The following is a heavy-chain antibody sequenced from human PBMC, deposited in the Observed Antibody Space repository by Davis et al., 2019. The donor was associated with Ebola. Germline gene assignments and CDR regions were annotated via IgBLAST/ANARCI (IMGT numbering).Heavy chain of an antibody. J-gene: IGHJ2*01. D-gene: IGHD3-22*01. CDR1: GYSISSGYY. CDR2: IYHSGST. V-gene: IGHV4-38-2*02. CDR3: ARGRLYYYDSSGYYYYWYFDL. Sequence: PSETLSLTCTVSGYSISSGYYWGWIRQPPGKGLEWIGSIYHSGSTYYNPSLKSRVTISVDTSKNQFSLKLSSVTAADTAVYYCARGRLYYYDSSGYYYYWYFDLWGRGTLVTVSS.